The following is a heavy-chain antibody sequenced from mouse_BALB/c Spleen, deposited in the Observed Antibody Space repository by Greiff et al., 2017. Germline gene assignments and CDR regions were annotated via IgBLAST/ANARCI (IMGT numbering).Heavy chain of an antibody. CDR3: VRERTGTYYFDY. J-gene: IGHJ2*01. V-gene: IGHV10S3*01. Sequence: EAGGGLVQPKGSLKLSCAASGFTFNTNAMNWVRQAPGKGLEWVARIRSKSNNYATYYADSVKDRFTISRDDSQSMLYLQMNNLKTEDTAMYYCVRERTGTYYFDYWGQGTTLTVSS. D-gene: IGHD4-1*01. CDR2: IRSKSNNYAT. CDR1: GFTFNTNA.